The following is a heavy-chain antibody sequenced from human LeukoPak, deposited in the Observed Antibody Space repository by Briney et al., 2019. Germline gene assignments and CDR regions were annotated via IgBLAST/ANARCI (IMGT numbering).Heavy chain of an antibody. CDR2: IYYSGST. D-gene: IGHD6-13*01. V-gene: IGHV4-59*01. CDR3: ARWSYSSSSFDY. J-gene: IGHJ4*02. CDR1: GDSISSYY. Sequence: PSETLSLTCTVSGDSISSYYWSWIRQPPGKGLEWIGYIYYSGSTNYNPSLKSRVTISVDTSKNQFSLKLSSVTAADTAVYYCARWSYSSSSFDYWGQGTLVTVSS.